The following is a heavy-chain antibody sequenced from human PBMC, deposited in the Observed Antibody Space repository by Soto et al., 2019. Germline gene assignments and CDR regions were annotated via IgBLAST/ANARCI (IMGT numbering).Heavy chain of an antibody. CDR3: ARVLYYGSVSYSPYGMDV. V-gene: IGHV1-69*01. D-gene: IGHD3-10*01. J-gene: IGHJ6*02. CDR1: GVSFNNNG. CDR2: VSPPFRTS. Sequence: QMQLVQSGAEVKKPGSSVKVSFKTSGVSFNNNGIGWVRQAPRHGLEWMGGVSPPFRTSNYARKFQGRISITADASTGTVNMELSSLTSEDTAQYYCARVLYYGSVSYSPYGMDVWGQGTTVTVSS.